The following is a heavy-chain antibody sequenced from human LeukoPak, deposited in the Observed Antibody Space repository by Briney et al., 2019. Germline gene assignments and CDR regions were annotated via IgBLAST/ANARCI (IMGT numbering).Heavy chain of an antibody. CDR1: GFTFSSYP. Sequence: GGSLRLSCAASGFTFSSYPMHWVRQAPGKGLEYVSAISSNGVGTYYANSVKGRFTISRDNAKNTLYLQMGSLRDEDMAVYCCAREGSTYGYAYWGQGTLVTVSS. CDR2: ISSNGVGT. V-gene: IGHV3-64*01. D-gene: IGHD5-18*01. J-gene: IGHJ4*02. CDR3: AREGSTYGYAY.